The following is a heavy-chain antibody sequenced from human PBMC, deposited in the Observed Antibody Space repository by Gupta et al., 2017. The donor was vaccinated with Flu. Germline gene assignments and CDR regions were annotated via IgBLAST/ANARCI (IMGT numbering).Heavy chain of an antibody. CDR1: GSNITNYA. Sequence: VQPGAEAKTPGSSVKVSCQASGSNITNYAFSLVRQAPGQGLEWMGCIRGYNGNTNYAQKFQGRVAMSTDTSTSAAYMELRSLSSDDTAIYYCARDRAHVLTGFSSDNWGQGTRVTGSS. CDR2: IRGYNGNT. J-gene: IGHJ4*02. V-gene: IGHV1-18*01. CDR3: ARDRAHVLTGFSSDN. D-gene: IGHD3-9*01.